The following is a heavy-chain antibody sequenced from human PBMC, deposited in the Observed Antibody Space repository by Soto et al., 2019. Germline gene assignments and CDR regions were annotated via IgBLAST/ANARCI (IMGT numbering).Heavy chain of an antibody. CDR3: AVQYSSGSIGGMDV. CDR2: ISAYNGNT. J-gene: IGHJ6*02. Sequence: ASVKVSCKASGYTFTSYGISWVRQAPGQGLEWMGWISAYNGNTNYARKLQGRVTMTTDTSTSTAYMELRSLRSDDTAVYYCAVQYSSGSIGGMDVWGQGTTVTV. D-gene: IGHD6-19*01. CDR1: GYTFTSYG. V-gene: IGHV1-18*04.